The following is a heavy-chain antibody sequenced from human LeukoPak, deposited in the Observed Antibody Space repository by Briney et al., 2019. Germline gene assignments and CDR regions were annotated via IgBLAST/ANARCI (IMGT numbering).Heavy chain of an antibody. D-gene: IGHD3-22*01. Sequence: SETLSLTCTVSGGSISSYYWSWIRQPAGKGLGWIGRIYTSGSTNQNPSLKSRVTMSVDTSKNQFSLKLSSVTAADTAVYYCARDRPHYGSSGYTYWYFDLWGRGTLVTVSS. CDR3: ARDRPHYGSSGYTYWYFDL. V-gene: IGHV4-4*07. J-gene: IGHJ2*01. CDR2: IYTSGST. CDR1: GGSISSYY.